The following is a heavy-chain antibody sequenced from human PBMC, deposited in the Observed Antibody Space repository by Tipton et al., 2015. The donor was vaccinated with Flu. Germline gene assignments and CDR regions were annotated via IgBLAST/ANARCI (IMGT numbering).Heavy chain of an antibody. CDR3: ARGSGSGTFMIFDF. D-gene: IGHD3-10*01. V-gene: IGHV4-4*07. J-gene: IGHJ4*02. Sequence: TLSLTCTVSGDSLSSYYWSWIRQPAGKGLELIGRIYTSGGAKYNPALRGRLTMSGDATKREFSLKLHSVTAADTATYYCARGSGSGTFMIFDFWGQGTLGTVSS. CDR1: GDSLSSYY. CDR2: IYTSGGA.